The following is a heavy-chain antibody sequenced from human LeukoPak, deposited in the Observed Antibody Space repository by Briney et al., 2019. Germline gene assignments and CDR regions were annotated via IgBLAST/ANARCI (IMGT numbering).Heavy chain of an antibody. D-gene: IGHD2-2*01. Sequence: GGTLRLSCAASGFNFSSYGMTWVRQAPGKGLEWVSVIYSGGSTYYADSVKGRFTISRDNSKNTLYLQMNSLRVEDTAVYYCARSPYCSSTSCYLHFDYWGQGTLVTVSS. CDR2: IYSGGST. V-gene: IGHV3-53*01. CDR1: GFNFSSYG. CDR3: ARSPYCSSTSCYLHFDY. J-gene: IGHJ4*02.